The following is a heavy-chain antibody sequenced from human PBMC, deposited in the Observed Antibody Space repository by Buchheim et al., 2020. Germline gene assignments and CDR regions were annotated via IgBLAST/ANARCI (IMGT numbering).Heavy chain of an antibody. D-gene: IGHD4-17*01. CDR3: ASWVDYGDYLNWFDP. CDR2: IKQDGSER. Sequence: EVRLVESGGGLVQPGGSLRLSCAASGFTFSTYWMNWVRQAPGKGLEWVANIKQDGSERYYVDSVKGRFTISRDNAKNSLYLQMNSLRAEDTAVYYCASWVDYGDYLNWFDPWGQGTL. CDR1: GFTFSTYW. V-gene: IGHV3-7*01. J-gene: IGHJ5*02.